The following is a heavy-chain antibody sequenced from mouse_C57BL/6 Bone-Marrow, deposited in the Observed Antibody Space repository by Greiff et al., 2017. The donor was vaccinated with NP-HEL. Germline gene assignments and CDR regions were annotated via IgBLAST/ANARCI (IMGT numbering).Heavy chain of an antibody. CDR2: IDPANGNT. CDR3: PNYYGSSEPWFAY. V-gene: IGHV14-3*01. J-gene: IGHJ3*01. Sequence: EVQGVESVAELVRPGASVKLSCTASGFNIKNTYMHWVKQRPEQGLEWIGRIDPANGNTKYAPKFQGKATITADTSSNTAYLQLRSLTSEDTAIYYCPNYYGSSEPWFAYWGQGTLVTGSA. D-gene: IGHD1-1*01. CDR1: GFNIKNTY.